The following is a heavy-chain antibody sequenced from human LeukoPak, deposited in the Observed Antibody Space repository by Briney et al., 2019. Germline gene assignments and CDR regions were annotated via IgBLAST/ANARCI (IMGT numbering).Heavy chain of an antibody. CDR2: IKQDGSEK. Sequence: PSETLSLTCTVSGGSISSYYWSWIRQPPGKGLEWVANIKQDGSEKYYVDSVKGRFTISRDNAKNSLYLQMNSLRAEDTAVYYCARVTGGLRPRPFDYWGQGTLVTVSS. J-gene: IGHJ4*02. CDR1: GGSISSYY. CDR3: ARVTGGLRPRPFDY. V-gene: IGHV3-7*01. D-gene: IGHD5-12*01.